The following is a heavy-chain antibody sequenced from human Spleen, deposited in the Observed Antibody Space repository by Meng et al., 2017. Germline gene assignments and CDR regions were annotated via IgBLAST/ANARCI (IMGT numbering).Heavy chain of an antibody. D-gene: IGHD3-3*01. Sequence: VQLVESGGGVVQPGRSLRLSCPASGFIFSNYAMHWVRQAPGKGLEWVAVISYDGSNKYYADSVKGRFTISRDNSKNTLYLQMISLRTEDTAVYYCAMAYYDFWSGGYWGQGTLVTVSS. J-gene: IGHJ4*02. V-gene: IGHV3-30*03. CDR2: ISYDGSNK. CDR3: AMAYYDFWSGGY. CDR1: GFIFSNYA.